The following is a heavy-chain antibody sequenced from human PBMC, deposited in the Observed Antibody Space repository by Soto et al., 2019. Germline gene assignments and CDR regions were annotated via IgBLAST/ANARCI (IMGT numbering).Heavy chain of an antibody. CDR3: ARVSGSYYYGMDV. V-gene: IGHV4-59*01. CDR1: GGSISSYY. Sequence: SETLSLTCTVSGGSISSYYWSWIRQPPGKGLEWIGYIYYSGSTNYNPSLKSRVTISVDTSKNQFSLKLSSVIAADTAVYYCARVSGSYYYGMDVWGQGTTVTVS. CDR2: IYYSGST. D-gene: IGHD1-26*01. J-gene: IGHJ6*02.